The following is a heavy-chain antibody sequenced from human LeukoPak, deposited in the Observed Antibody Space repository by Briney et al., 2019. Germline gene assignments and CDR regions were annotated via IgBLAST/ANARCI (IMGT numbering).Heavy chain of an antibody. CDR1: GYSFTNYD. V-gene: IGHV1-8*03. CDR2: MNPKSGDT. Sequence: ASVKVSCTASGYSFTNYDINWVRQAPGQGLEWMGWMNPKSGDTGYSQKFQGRVFITRDTSINTAYMELSSLGSDDTAVYYCARVRGYYGSGSYLSWGQGTLVTVSS. CDR3: ARVRGYYGSGSYLS. J-gene: IGHJ4*02. D-gene: IGHD3-10*01.